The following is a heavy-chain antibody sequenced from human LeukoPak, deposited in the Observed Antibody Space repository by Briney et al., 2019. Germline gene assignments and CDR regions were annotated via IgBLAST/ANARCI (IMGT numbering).Heavy chain of an antibody. J-gene: IGHJ6*01. CDR2: IKTDGSEK. CDR1: GFTFSNYY. D-gene: IGHD5/OR15-5a*01. CDR3: ARDVSVSGMDV. V-gene: IGHV3-7*01. Sequence: GGSLRLSCAASGFTFSNYYMMWVRQAPGKGLEGVTNIKTDGSEKYYVDSVKGRFTISRYKPKNSLYLQRKSRRAEETAINNCARDVSVSGMDVWGQGKTVTVSS.